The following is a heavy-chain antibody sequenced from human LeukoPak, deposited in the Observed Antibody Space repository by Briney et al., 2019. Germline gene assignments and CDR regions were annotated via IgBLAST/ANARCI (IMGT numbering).Heavy chain of an antibody. CDR2: INTDGSTT. Sequence: PGGSLRLSCAASGFTFSNYWMHWVRQAPGKGLVWVSRINTDGSTTSYADSVKGRFTISRDNAKNTLFLQMSSLRAEDTAVYYCAVGPFDYWGQGTLVTVSS. J-gene: IGHJ4*02. V-gene: IGHV3-74*01. CDR3: AVGPFDY. CDR1: GFTFSNYW.